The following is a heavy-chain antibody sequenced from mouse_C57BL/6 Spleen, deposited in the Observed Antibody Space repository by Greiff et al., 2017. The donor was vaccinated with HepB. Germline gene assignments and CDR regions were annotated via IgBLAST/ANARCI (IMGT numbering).Heavy chain of an antibody. Sequence: EVQVVESGGGLVKPGGSLKLSCAASGFTFSDYGMHWVRQAPEKGLEWVAYISSGSSTIYYADTVKGRFTISRDNAKNTLFLQRTSLRSEDTAMYYCARPLLLYYAMDYWGQGTSVTVSS. CDR3: ARPLLLYYAMDY. CDR1: GFTFSDYG. D-gene: IGHD1-1*01. J-gene: IGHJ4*01. CDR2: ISSGSSTI. V-gene: IGHV5-17*01.